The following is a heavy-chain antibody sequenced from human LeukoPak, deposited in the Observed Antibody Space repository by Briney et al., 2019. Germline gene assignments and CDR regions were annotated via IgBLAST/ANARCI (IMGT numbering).Heavy chain of an antibody. D-gene: IGHD5-24*01. CDR1: GFTFSSYA. V-gene: IGHV3-30-3*01. CDR2: ISYDGSNK. Sequence: GGSLRLSCAASGFTFSSYAMYWVRQAPGKGLEWVAVISYDGSNKYYADSVKGRFTISRDNSKNTLYLQMNSLRAEDTAVYYCARDMEMATIFTNRPFDCWGQGTLVTVSS. J-gene: IGHJ4*02. CDR3: ARDMEMATIFTNRPFDC.